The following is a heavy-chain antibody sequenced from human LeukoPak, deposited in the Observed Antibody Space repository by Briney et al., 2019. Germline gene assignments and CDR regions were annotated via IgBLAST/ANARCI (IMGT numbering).Heavy chain of an antibody. CDR2: IYHSGGS. CDR1: GYSISSGHY. J-gene: IGHJ6*03. V-gene: IGHV4-38-2*01. CDR3: ARAKNPYYYYYYMDF. Sequence: SETLSLTCAVSGYSISSGHYWVWILQPPGKGLEYIGNIYHSGGSHYNPSLKSRVTISVDTSNNQFSLKLSSVTAADTAVYYCARAKNPYYYYYYMDFWGRGTTVTVSS.